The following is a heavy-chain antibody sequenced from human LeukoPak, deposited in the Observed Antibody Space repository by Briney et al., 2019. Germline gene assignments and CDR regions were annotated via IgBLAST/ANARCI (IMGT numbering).Heavy chain of an antibody. D-gene: IGHD1-1*01. CDR3: ASITPGRTTTVGWDYYSYGMDV. CDR2: IDNTGSI. Sequence: SETLSLTCTVSVGFISSNYWSWIRQPPAKGLEYIGYIDNTGSINYNPSLGSRVTISIGRSKKQFSLKLRSVTAADTAVYYCASITPGRTTTVGWDYYSYGMDVWGQGTTVTVSS. J-gene: IGHJ6*02. CDR1: VGFISSNY. V-gene: IGHV4-59*08.